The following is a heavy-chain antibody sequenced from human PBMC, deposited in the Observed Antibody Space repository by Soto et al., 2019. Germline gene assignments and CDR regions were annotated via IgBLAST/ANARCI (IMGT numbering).Heavy chain of an antibody. CDR2: IYYSGST. V-gene: IGHV4-30-4*01. CDR3: ARAPYRGANSQGAFDI. D-gene: IGHD7-27*01. Sequence: QVQLQESGPGLVKPSQTLSLTCTVSGGSIGSGDYYWSWIRQPPGKGLEWIGYIYYSGSTYYNPSLKSRLTISVDTSKNQFSLKLNSVTAADTALYYCARAPYRGANSQGAFDIWGQGTMVHVSS. CDR1: GGSIGSGDYY. J-gene: IGHJ3*02.